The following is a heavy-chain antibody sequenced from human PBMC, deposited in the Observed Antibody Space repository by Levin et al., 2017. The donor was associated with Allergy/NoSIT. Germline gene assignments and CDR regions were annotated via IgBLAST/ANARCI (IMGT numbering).Heavy chain of an antibody. D-gene: IGHD6-6*01. J-gene: IGHJ4*02. CDR3: ARETSTSSNEYYIGY. Sequence: SQTLSLTCTVSGGSINGFYWNWIRQPPGKGLEWIGYIYYSGSTNYNPSLKSRVTISQDTSKNQLSLNVISVTAADTAVYYCARETSTSSNEYYIGYWGQGTLVTVSS. CDR1: GGSINGFY. CDR2: IYYSGST. V-gene: IGHV4-59*01.